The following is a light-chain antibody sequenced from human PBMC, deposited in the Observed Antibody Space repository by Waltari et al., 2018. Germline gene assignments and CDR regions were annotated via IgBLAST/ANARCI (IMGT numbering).Light chain of an antibody. Sequence: SYELTQPPSVSVSPGQTARITCPGDDLSKTYTYWYQQKSGQAPVLVIYEDKKRPSGIPERFSGSSSGTRATLTISGARVEDEADYYCYSLDTNDNHRVFGGGTKLTVL. CDR2: EDK. CDR1: DLSKTY. J-gene: IGLJ2*01. V-gene: IGLV3-10*01. CDR3: YSLDTNDNHRV.